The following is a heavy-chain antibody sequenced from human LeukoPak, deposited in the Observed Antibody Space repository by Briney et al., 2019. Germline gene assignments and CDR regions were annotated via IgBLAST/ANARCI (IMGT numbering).Heavy chain of an antibody. CDR1: GYTFTSYD. J-gene: IGHJ6*02. V-gene: IGHV1-8*01. CDR2: MNPNSGNT. D-gene: IGHD6-25*01. Sequence: ASVKVSCKASGYTFTSYDINWVRQATGQGLEWMGWMNPNSGNTGYAQKFQGRVTMTRNTSISSAYMELSSLRSEDTAVYYCARRSRGPQYYYYGMDVWGQGTTVTVSS. CDR3: ARRSRGPQYYYYGMDV.